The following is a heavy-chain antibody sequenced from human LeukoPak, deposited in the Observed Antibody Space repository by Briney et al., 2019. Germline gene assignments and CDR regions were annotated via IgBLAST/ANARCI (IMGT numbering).Heavy chain of an antibody. CDR2: INPTSGST. V-gene: IGHV1-46*02. CDR1: VYIFNSHF. J-gene: IGHJ1*01. Sequence: GASVKISCKTSVYIFNSHFLHWVRQAPGQGLEWIGGINPTSGSTRYAQKFQGRLTMTGDTSTSTVNMDLTSLTYEDTAVYYCVRADYHDTGDYSYVEYFQHWGQGTLVTVAS. D-gene: IGHD3-22*01. CDR3: VRADYHDTGDYSYVEYFQH.